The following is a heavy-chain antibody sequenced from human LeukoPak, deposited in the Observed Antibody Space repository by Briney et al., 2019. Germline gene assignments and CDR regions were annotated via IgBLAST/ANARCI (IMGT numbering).Heavy chain of an antibody. D-gene: IGHD6-25*01. J-gene: IGHJ4*02. V-gene: IGHV1-18*01. CDR1: GYSFTSYG. Sequence: ASVKVSCKASGYSFTSYGFNWVRQAPGQGLEWMGWMSAYNGKTNYAQKLQGRATMTTDTSTSTAYMELRSLRSDDTAVYYCARLAFPSGFDYWGQGTLVTVSS. CDR3: ARLAFPSGFDY. CDR2: MSAYNGKT.